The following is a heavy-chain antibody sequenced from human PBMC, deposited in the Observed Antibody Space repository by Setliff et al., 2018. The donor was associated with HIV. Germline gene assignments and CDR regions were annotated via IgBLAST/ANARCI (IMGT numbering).Heavy chain of an antibody. CDR2: ISNSRTTT. CDR3: ARAKTSGTYYGWSY. D-gene: IGHD1-26*01. J-gene: IGHJ4*02. V-gene: IGHV3-11*01. CDR1: GFTFSDYY. Sequence: SCAAPGFTFSDYYMTWIRQAPGKGLEWISYISNSRTTTSYADSVKGRFTISRDNAKNSLYLQMNSLRAEDTAVYYCARAKTSGTYYGWSYWGQGTLVTVSS.